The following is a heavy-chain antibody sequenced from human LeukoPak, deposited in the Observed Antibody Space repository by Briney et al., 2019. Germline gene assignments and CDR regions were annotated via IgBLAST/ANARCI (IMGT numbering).Heavy chain of an antibody. J-gene: IGHJ4*02. CDR1: GFTFSSYW. V-gene: IGHV3-7*01. D-gene: IGHD3-3*01. CDR2: IKQDGSEK. Sequence: GGSLRLSCAASGFTFSSYWMYWVRQAPGKGLEWVANIKQDGSEKYYVDSVKGRFSISRDNAKNSLYLQMNSLRAEDTAVYYCATRYYDFWSGQTFFDYWGQGTLVTVSS. CDR3: ATRYYDFWSGQTFFDY.